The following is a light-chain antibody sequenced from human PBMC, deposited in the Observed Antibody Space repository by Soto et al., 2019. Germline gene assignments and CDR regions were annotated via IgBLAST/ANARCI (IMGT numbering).Light chain of an antibody. Sequence: EIVLTQSPATLSLSPWGRATLSCRASQSVSSYLAWYQQKPGQAPRLLIYDASNRATGIPARFSGSGSGTDFTLTISSLEPEDFAVYYCQQRSNWPLTFGGGTKVEIK. CDR3: QQRSNWPLT. V-gene: IGKV3-11*01. J-gene: IGKJ4*01. CDR2: DAS. CDR1: QSVSSY.